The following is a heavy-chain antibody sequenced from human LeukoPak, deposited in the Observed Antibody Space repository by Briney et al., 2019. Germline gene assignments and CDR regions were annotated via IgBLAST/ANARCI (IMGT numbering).Heavy chain of an antibody. D-gene: IGHD1-1*01. V-gene: IGHV3-20*04. J-gene: IGHJ4*02. CDR2: INWNGGST. CDR3: ARDQDWNDRGGLDY. Sequence: GGSLRLSCAASGFTFDDYGMSWVRQAPGKGLEWVSGINWNGGSTGYADSVKGRFTISRDNSKNSLYLQMNSLRAEDTAVYYCARDQDWNDRGGLDYWGQGTLVIVSS. CDR1: GFTFDDYG.